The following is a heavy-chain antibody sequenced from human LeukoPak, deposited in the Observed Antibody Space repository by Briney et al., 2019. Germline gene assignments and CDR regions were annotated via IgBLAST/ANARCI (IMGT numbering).Heavy chain of an antibody. V-gene: IGHV3-30*02. CDR2: IRYDGSNK. CDR3: AKDPQKWESYFDY. CDR1: GVTFSSYG. D-gene: IGHD1-26*01. J-gene: IGHJ4*02. Sequence: GGSLRLSCAASGVTFSSYGMHWVRQAPGKGLEWVAFIRYDGSNKYYADSVKGRFTISRDNSKNTLYLQMNSLRAEDTAVYYCAKDPQKWESYFDYWGQGTLVTVSS.